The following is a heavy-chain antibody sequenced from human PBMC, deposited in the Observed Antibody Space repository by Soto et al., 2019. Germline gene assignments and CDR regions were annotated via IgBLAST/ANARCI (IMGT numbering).Heavy chain of an antibody. CDR1: GGTFSNYT. CDR2: LIPILGLA. V-gene: IGHV1-69*02. CDR3: ARFKLGEDY. Sequence: QVQLVQSGAEVKKPGSSVKVSCKASGGTFSNYTITWVRQAPGQGLEWMGRLIPILGLANYAQKFRGRVTITADNSTTTAYMELRSLRSEDTAMYYCARFKLGEDYWGQGTLVTVSS. D-gene: IGHD3-16*01. J-gene: IGHJ4*02.